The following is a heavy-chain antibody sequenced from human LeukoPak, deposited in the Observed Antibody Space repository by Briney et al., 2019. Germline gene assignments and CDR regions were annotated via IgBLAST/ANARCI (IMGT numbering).Heavy chain of an antibody. Sequence: GSGPTLVKPTQTLTLTCTFSGFSLSTSGVGVGWIRQPPGKALEWLALIYWNDDKRYSPSLKSRLTITKDTSKNQVVLTMTNMDPVDTATYYCAHSHYDFWSGPNWFDPWGQGTLVTVSS. J-gene: IGHJ5*02. CDR2: IYWNDDK. V-gene: IGHV2-5*01. D-gene: IGHD3-3*01. CDR3: AHSHYDFWSGPNWFDP. CDR1: GFSLSTSGVG.